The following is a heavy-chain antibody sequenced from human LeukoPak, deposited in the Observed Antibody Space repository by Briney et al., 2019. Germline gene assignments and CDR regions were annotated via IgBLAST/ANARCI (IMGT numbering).Heavy chain of an antibody. V-gene: IGHV3-23*01. Sequence: GASLRLSCAASGFTFSSYAMSWVRQAAGKRLEWVLTVSGSGGSAYFADSVKGRFTISRDNSNNTLYLQMNSLRDEETAVYYCARGRYYDKSGYFDFWGQGTLVTISS. CDR1: GFTFSSYA. J-gene: IGHJ4*02. CDR2: VSGSGGSA. CDR3: ARGRYYDKSGYFDF. D-gene: IGHD3-22*01.